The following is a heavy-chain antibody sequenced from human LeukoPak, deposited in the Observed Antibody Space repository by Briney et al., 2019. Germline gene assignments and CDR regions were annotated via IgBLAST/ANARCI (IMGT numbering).Heavy chain of an antibody. CDR2: ISAYNGKT. Sequence: ASVKVSCKASGYIFNTFGISWVRQAPGQGLEGMGWISAYNGKTKSAQKLQGRVTMTTDTYTSTASMELRSLRSDDTAVYYCARDLGTYDDNSGIFFDHWGQGSLVTVSS. CDR1: GYIFNTFG. CDR3: ARDLGTYDDNSGIFFDH. V-gene: IGHV1-18*01. J-gene: IGHJ4*02. D-gene: IGHD3-22*01.